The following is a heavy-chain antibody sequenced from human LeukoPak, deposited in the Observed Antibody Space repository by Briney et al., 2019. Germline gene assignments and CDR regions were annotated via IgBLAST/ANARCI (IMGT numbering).Heavy chain of an antibody. Sequence: GGSLRLSCAASGFTFSSYSMNWVRQAPGKGLVWVSRLNADGSSRDYADSVKGRFTISRDNAKNTLYLQMNSLRADDTAIYYCARDGNTFFADWGQGTLVTVSS. CDR2: LNADGSSR. V-gene: IGHV3-74*01. CDR3: ARDGNTFFAD. J-gene: IGHJ4*02. CDR1: GFTFSSYS.